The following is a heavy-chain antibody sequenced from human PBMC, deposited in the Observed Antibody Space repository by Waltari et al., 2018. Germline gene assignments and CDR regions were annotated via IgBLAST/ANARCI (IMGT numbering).Heavy chain of an antibody. V-gene: IGHV3-33*01. CDR3: AILRGCGGDCYSGYFYE. D-gene: IGHD2-21*02. Sequence: QVQLVESGGGVAQPGKSLRLSCAASGFTFSTYGIHGVRQAPGKGLEWVSVIWSDGINKYYADSVKGRFTISRDNSKNTLYLQMNSLRAEDTAVYYCAILRGCGGDCYSGYFYEWGQGTLVAVSS. J-gene: IGHJ1*01. CDR2: IWSDGINK. CDR1: GFTFSTYG.